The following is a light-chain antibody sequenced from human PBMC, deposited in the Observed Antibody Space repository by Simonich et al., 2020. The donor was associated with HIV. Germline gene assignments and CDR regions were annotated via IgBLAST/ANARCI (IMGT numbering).Light chain of an antibody. CDR3: QQYYGYPPT. CDR1: QGISSY. J-gene: IGKJ3*01. V-gene: IGKV1-9*01. CDR2: AAS. Sequence: IQLTQSPSFLSASVGDRITITCRASQGISSYLTWYQQKPGKAPKLLIYAASTLQSGVPSRFSGGESGTEFTLTISSLQPEDFATYYCQQYYGYPPTFGPGTKVDI.